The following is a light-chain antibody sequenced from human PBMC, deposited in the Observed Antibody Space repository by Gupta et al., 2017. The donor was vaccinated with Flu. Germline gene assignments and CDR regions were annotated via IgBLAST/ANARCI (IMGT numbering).Light chain of an antibody. CDR1: QSIISSH. V-gene: IGKV3-20*01. CDR3: QQYGSSPMYT. J-gene: IGKJ2*01. CDR2: DAS. Sequence: ISLAPGERATLSCRASQSIISSHLAWYQQKPGQAPRLLIYDASSRATDIPDRFSGSGSGTDFTFTISRLETEDFAVYYCQQYGSSPMYTFGQGTKLEIK.